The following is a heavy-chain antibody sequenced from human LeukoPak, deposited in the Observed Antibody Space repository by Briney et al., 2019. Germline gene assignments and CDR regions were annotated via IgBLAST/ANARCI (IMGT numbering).Heavy chain of an antibody. Sequence: ASVKVSCKASGGTFSSYAISRVRQAPGQGLEWMGGIIPIFGTANYAQKFQGRVTITADKSTSTAYMELSSLRSEDTAVYYCARGAAGGYYYYMDVWGKGTTVTVSS. V-gene: IGHV1-69*06. J-gene: IGHJ6*03. CDR1: GGTFSSYA. CDR3: ARGAAGGYYYYMDV. D-gene: IGHD3-16*01. CDR2: IIPIFGTA.